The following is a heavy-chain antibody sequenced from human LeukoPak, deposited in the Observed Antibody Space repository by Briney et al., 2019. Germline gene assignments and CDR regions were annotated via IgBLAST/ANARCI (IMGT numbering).Heavy chain of an antibody. V-gene: IGHV3-23*01. Sequence: PGGSLRLSCAASGFTFSIYAMSWVRQAPGKGLEWVSAISGSGGTAYYADSVKGRFTISRDNSKNTLYLQMNSLRAEDTAVYYCARDAVAGFDYWGQGTLVTVSS. J-gene: IGHJ4*02. CDR1: GFTFSIYA. CDR3: ARDAVAGFDY. D-gene: IGHD6-19*01. CDR2: ISGSGGTA.